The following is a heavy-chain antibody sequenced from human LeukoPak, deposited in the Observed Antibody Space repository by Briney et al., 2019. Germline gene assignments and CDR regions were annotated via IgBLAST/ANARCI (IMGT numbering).Heavy chain of an antibody. J-gene: IGHJ5*02. CDR2: IIPIFGAT. D-gene: IGHD2-2*01. Sequence: SVKVSCKASGGTFSNFAVSWVRQAPGQGLEWVGGIIPIFGATTYAENFQDRVTITADESTGTAYMELSSLISDDTAVYYCARIPHYCRTTTCYAPFDHWGQGTLVTVSS. CDR3: ARIPHYCRTTTCYAPFDH. CDR1: GGTFSNFA. V-gene: IGHV1-69*01.